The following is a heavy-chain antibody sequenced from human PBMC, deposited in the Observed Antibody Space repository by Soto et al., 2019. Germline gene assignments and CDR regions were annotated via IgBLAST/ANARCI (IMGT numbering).Heavy chain of an antibody. J-gene: IGHJ4*02. CDR3: AKDRTAGYCSSTSCYVLDY. CDR1: GFTFSSYG. D-gene: IGHD2-2*01. CDR2: ISYDGSNK. Sequence: QVQLVESGGGVVQPGRSRRLSCAASGFTFSSYGMHWVRQAPGKGLEWVAVISYDGSNKYYADSVKGRFTISRDNSKNTLYLQMNSLRAEDTAVYYCAKDRTAGYCSSTSCYVLDYWGQGTLVTVSS. V-gene: IGHV3-30*18.